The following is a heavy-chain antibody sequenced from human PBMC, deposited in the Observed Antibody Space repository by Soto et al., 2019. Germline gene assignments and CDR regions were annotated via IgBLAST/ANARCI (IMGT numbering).Heavy chain of an antibody. CDR2: IFYSGST. D-gene: IGHD4-17*01. Sequence: SETLSLTCTVSGGSISSSSFYWDWIRQPPGKGLEWIGSIFYSGSTNYNPSLKSRVTISVDTSKNQFSLKLSSVTAADTAVYYCARGDYGDYFDYWGQGTLVTVSS. J-gene: IGHJ4*02. V-gene: IGHV4-39*07. CDR3: ARGDYGDYFDY. CDR1: GGSISSSSFY.